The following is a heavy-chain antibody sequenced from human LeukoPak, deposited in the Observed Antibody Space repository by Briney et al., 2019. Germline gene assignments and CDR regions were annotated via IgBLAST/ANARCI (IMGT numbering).Heavy chain of an antibody. D-gene: IGHD3-10*01. V-gene: IGHV4-39*01. CDR1: GGSISSSRYS. Sequence: PSETLSLTCTVSGGSISSSRYSWGWIRQPPGKGLEWIGSIYYSGSTYYNPSLKSRVTISVDTSKNQFSLKLSSVTAADTAVYYCASPAPTSGSRFSGFDYWGQGTLVTVSS. J-gene: IGHJ4*02. CDR2: IYYSGST. CDR3: ASPAPTSGSRFSGFDY.